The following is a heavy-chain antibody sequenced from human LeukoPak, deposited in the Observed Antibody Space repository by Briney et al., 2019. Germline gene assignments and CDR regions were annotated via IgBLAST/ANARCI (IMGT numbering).Heavy chain of an antibody. Sequence: GGSLRLSCAASGFSFSSYGMHWVRQAPGKGLEWVAVISSDGSIKVYADSVKGRFTLSRDNSINTVDLQMNSLRAEDTAVYYCVKEYRSRGFGAYFDYWGQGTLVTVSS. CDR2: ISSDGSIK. V-gene: IGHV3-30*18. CDR3: VKEYRSRGFGAYFDY. CDR1: GFSFSSYG. D-gene: IGHD3-3*01. J-gene: IGHJ4*02.